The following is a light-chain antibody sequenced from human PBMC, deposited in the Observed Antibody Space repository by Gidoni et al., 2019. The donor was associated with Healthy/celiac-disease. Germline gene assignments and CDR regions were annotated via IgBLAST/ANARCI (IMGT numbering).Light chain of an antibody. CDR3: QQSYSTPPT. CDR2: AAS. CDR1: QSISSY. V-gene: IGKV1-39*01. J-gene: IGKJ1*01. Sequence: DIQMTQSPSSLSASVGDRVTITCRASQSISSYLNWYQQKPGKAPKLLFYAASSLQSGVPSRFSSSGSGTDFTLTINSLQPEDVATYYCQQSYSTPPTFGQGTKVEIK.